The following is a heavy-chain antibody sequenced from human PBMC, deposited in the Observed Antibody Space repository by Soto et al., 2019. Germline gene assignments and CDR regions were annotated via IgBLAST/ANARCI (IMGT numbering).Heavy chain of an antibody. Sequence: ASGQVPCKGSGYTFTSYAFHWVRQAPGQRLEWMGWINAGNGNIKYSQKFQGRVTITRDTSASTAYMELSSLRSEDTAVYCCARGGPPIDYWGQGTLVTSPQ. V-gene: IGHV1-3*01. CDR3: ARGGPPIDY. CDR1: GYTFTSYA. D-gene: IGHD3-10*01. CDR2: INAGNGNI. J-gene: IGHJ4*02.